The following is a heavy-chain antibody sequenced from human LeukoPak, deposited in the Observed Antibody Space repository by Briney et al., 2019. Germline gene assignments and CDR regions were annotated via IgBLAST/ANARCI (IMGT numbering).Heavy chain of an antibody. CDR3: ARGNMVRGVIIGMDV. Sequence: PSETLSLSCTVSGVSISSYYRSWVRQPPGKGLERIWDIYYSGSTNYNPSLKSRVIISVDTSKNQFSLKLSSVTAADTAVYYCARGNMVRGVIIGMDVWGQGTTVTVSS. V-gene: IGHV4-59*01. D-gene: IGHD3-10*01. CDR2: IYYSGST. CDR1: GVSISSYY. J-gene: IGHJ6*02.